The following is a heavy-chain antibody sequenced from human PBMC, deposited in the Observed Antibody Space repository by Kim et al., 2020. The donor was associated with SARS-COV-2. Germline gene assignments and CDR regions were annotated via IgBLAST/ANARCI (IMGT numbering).Heavy chain of an antibody. CDR2: IYYSGST. V-gene: IGHV4-39*01. D-gene: IGHD1-1*01. CDR3: ARHGELEHHPDY. CDR1: GGSISSSSYY. Sequence: SETLSLTCTVSGGSISSSSYYWGWIRQPPGKGLEWIGSIYYSGSTYYNPSLKSRVTISVDTSKNQFSLKLSSVTAADTAVYYCARHGELEHHPDYWGQGTLVTVSS. J-gene: IGHJ4*02.